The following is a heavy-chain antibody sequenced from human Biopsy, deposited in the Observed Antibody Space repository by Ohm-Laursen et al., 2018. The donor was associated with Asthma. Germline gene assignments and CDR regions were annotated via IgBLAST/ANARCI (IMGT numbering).Heavy chain of an antibody. CDR3: AKERYYDFWSGYTI. CDR2: ISYDGRQT. CDR1: GFTFSTYG. J-gene: IGHJ3*02. D-gene: IGHD3-3*01. Sequence: SLRLSCSASGFTFSTYGMHWVRQAPGKGLEWVAVISYDGRQTYYADSVKGRFTISRDNSKNTLYLQMNSLRAEDTAVYYCAKERYYDFWSGYTIWGQGTMVTVSS. V-gene: IGHV3-30*18.